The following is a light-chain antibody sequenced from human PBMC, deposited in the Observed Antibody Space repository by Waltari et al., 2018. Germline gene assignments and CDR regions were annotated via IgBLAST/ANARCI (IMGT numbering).Light chain of an antibody. J-gene: IGLJ3*02. V-gene: IGLV2-14*03. CDR1: DSDIGVPKN. CDR3: SSYTTRDTWL. CDR2: GVS. Sequence: QSALTQPASVSGSPGQSNTISCTGTDSDIGVPKNVSRYQQHPGKAPKLILYGVSKRPSGVSNRFSGSKADNTASLTISGVQAGDEADYYCSSYTTRDTWLFGGGTKVTVL.